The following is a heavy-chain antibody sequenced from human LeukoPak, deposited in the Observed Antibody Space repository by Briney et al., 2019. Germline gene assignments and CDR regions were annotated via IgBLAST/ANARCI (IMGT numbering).Heavy chain of an antibody. V-gene: IGHV1-58*01. CDR2: IVVGSGNT. D-gene: IGHD6-19*01. CDR3: AADMPNSSGCG. Sequence: SVKVSCKASGFTFTSSAVQWVRQARGQRLEWRGWIVVGSGNTNYAQKFQERVTITRDMSTSTAYMELSSVRSEDTAVYYCAADMPNSSGCGWGQGTLVTVSS. CDR1: GFTFTSSA. J-gene: IGHJ4*02.